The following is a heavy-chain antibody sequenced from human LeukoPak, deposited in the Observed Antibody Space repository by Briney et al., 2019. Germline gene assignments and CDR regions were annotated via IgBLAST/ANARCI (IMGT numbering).Heavy chain of an antibody. CDR2: IISSGGTT. V-gene: IGHV3-23*01. J-gene: IGHJ4*02. CDR1: GFTVSSNY. Sequence: GGSLRLSCAASGFTVSSNYMSWVRQAPGKGLEWVSSIISSGGTTYYADSVKGRFTISRDNSKNTVHLQMDSLRAEDSAIYYCTKDAGYSYGVYYFDYWGQGTLVTVSS. D-gene: IGHD5-18*01. CDR3: TKDAGYSYGVYYFDY.